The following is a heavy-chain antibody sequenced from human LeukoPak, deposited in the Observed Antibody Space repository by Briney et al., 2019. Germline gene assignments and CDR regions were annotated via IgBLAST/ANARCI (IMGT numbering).Heavy chain of an antibody. CDR1: GFTFDDYA. CDR3: ARDMGEVAGSHWFDP. J-gene: IGHJ5*02. CDR2: ISWSGDKV. V-gene: IGHV3-9*01. Sequence: PGRSLRLSCVASGFTFDDYAMHWVRQAPGKGLEWVSGISWSGDKVGYEDSVQGRFTISRDNAKNALYLQMNSLRVEDTALYYCARDMGEVAGSHWFDPWGQGTLVTVSS. D-gene: IGHD6-19*01.